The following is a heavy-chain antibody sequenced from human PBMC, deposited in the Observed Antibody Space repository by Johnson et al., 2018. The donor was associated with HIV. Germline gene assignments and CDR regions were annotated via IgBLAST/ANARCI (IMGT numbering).Heavy chain of an antibody. CDR2: ISCNSGSI. V-gene: IGHV3-9*01. CDR3: VREWLYDAFDI. J-gene: IGHJ3*02. Sequence: VQLVESGGGVVQPERSLRLSCSASAFTFSRHAMHWVRQAPGKGLEWVSGISCNSGSIGYADSVKVRFTISSDHAKRSLHLLMNRLRAEDTAVYYCVREWLYDAFDIWGPGTKVTVSS. CDR1: AFTFSRHA. D-gene: IGHD3-22*01.